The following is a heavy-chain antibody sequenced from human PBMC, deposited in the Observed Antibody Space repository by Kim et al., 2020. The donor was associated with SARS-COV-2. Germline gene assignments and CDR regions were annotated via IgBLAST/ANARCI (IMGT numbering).Heavy chain of an antibody. CDR1: GFIFSDYW. D-gene: IGHD1-26*01. Sequence: GGSLRLSCAASGFIFSDYWMHWVRQAPGKGLVWVSLIHSDETITTYADSVKGRLTISRDNAKNTLYLQLHNLRAEDTAAYYCARGNLGGFDYWGQGTLV. CDR2: IHSDETIT. CDR3: ARGNLGGFDY. V-gene: IGHV3-74*01. J-gene: IGHJ4*02.